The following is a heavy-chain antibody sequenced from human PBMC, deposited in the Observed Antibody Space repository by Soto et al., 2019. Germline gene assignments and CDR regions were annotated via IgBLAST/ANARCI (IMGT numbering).Heavy chain of an antibody. CDR1: GYSFITYC. J-gene: IGHJ4*02. D-gene: IGHD6-13*01. CDR2: IYTDDSDT. CDR3: ARHRRRYTSSWCQIDY. Sequence: GASLTICCKISGYSFITYCLVWVLQMYGKGLEWMGTIYTDDSDTRYSPSSQGQVTISVDKSIRTAYLQWSNLQASETAIYYCARHRRRYTSSWCQIDYWGQGTLVTVSS. V-gene: IGHV5-51*01.